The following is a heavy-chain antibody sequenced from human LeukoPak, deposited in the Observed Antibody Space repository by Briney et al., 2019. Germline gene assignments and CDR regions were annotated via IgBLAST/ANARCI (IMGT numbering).Heavy chain of an antibody. Sequence: GASVKVSCKASGYIFTDYYMHWVRQAPGQELGWMGRINPNSGGTNYAQKFQGRVTMTRDTSISTAYMELSSLRSEDTAVYYCARDRPAYCGGDCYTGGDAFDIWGQGTMVTVSS. V-gene: IGHV1/OR15-1*04. CDR3: ARDRPAYCGGDCYTGGDAFDI. J-gene: IGHJ3*02. CDR2: INPNSGGT. CDR1: GYIFTDYY. D-gene: IGHD2-21*01.